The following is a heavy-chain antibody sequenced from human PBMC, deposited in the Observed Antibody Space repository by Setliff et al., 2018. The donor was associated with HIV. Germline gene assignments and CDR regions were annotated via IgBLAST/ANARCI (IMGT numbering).Heavy chain of an antibody. CDR2: IIPIFGTA. V-gene: IGHV1-69*05. D-gene: IGHD6-13*01. CDR1: GVTFSNYA. J-gene: IGHJ3*02. CDR3: ARDTGQQLVGFDI. Sequence: KVSCKASGVTFSNYAISWVRQAPGQGLEWMGGIIPIFGTANYAQKFQGRVTITTDESTITAYMELSSLRSEDTAVYYCARDTGQQLVGFDIWGQGTMVTV.